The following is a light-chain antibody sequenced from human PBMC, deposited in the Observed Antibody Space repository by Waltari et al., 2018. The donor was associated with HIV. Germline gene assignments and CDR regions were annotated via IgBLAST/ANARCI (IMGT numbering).Light chain of an antibody. Sequence: QSALTQPASVSGSPGQSITIPCTGTSRDVGGYNYVPWYQQHPGKAPKPMIYDVSYRPSGVSNRFSGSKSGNTASLTISGLQAEDEADYYCSSYTSSSTLVFGGGTKLTVL. J-gene: IGLJ2*01. CDR3: SSYTSSSTLV. V-gene: IGLV2-14*03. CDR1: SRDVGGYNY. CDR2: DVS.